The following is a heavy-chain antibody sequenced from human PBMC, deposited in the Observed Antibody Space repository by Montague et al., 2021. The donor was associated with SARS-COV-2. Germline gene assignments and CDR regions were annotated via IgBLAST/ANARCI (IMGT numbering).Heavy chain of an antibody. Sequence: VKPTQTLTLTCTFSGFSLSTSGMCVSWIRQPPGKALEWHALIDWDDDKYYSTSLKTRLTISKDTSKNQVVLTMTNMDPVDTATYYCARMTTVVTLGYYYYYGMDVWGQGTTVTVSS. J-gene: IGHJ6*02. D-gene: IGHD4-23*01. V-gene: IGHV2-70*01. CDR2: IDWDDDK. CDR3: ARMTTVVTLGYYYYYGMDV. CDR1: GFSLSTSGMC.